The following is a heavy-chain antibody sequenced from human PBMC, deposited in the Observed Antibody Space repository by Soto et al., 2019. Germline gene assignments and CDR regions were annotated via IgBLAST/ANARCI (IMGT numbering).Heavy chain of an antibody. Sequence: SGPTLVNPAQTLTLTCTFSGFSLSTSGVGVGWIRQPPGKALEWLALIYWDDDMRYSPSLKSRLTITKDTSKIQVVLTMTNMDPVDTATYYCAHSPPIAAAGINQFDYWGQGTLVTVSS. D-gene: IGHD6-13*01. CDR2: IYWDDDM. CDR1: GFSLSTSGVG. CDR3: AHSPPIAAAGINQFDY. V-gene: IGHV2-5*02. J-gene: IGHJ4*02.